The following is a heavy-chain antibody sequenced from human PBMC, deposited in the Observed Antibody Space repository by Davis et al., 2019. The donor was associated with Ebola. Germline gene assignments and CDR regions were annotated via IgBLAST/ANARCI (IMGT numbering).Heavy chain of an antibody. V-gene: IGHV3-23*01. D-gene: IGHD2-2*02. CDR2: ISGSGGST. Sequence: GESLKISCVASGFTFSSYGMSWVRQAPGKGLEWVAIISGSGGSTHYVDSVKGRFTISRDNSKNSLYPQMNSLRAEDTAVYYCARAPDKAYQALYRCFDYWGQGTLVTVSS. J-gene: IGHJ4*02. CDR1: GFTFSSYG. CDR3: ARAPDKAYQALYRCFDY.